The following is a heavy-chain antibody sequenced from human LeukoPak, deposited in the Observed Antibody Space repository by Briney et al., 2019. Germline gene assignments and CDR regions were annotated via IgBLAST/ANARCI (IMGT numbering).Heavy chain of an antibody. V-gene: IGHV4-4*07. J-gene: IGHJ4*02. Sequence: SETLSLTCTVSGASLNSYYWSGIRQPAGKGLEWIGRIYSGGSTNYNPSLKSRVTLSVDTSKNQFSLRLSSLTVADTAVYYCAREGRYGDYEGYWGQGTLVTVSS. D-gene: IGHD4-17*01. CDR2: IYSGGST. CDR3: AREGRYGDYEGY. CDR1: GASLNSYY.